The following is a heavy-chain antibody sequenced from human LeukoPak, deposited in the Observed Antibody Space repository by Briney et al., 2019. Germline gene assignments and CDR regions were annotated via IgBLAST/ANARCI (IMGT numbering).Heavy chain of an antibody. CDR2: IYNSGST. V-gene: IGHV4-59*01. Sequence: PSETLSLTCAVYGGSFSGYYWSWIRQAPGKGLEWIGYIYNSGSTNYNPSLKSRVTISVDTSKNQFSLKLSSVTAADTAVYYCARMTPGDYFQYWGQGTLVTVSS. J-gene: IGHJ4*02. CDR1: GGSFSGYY. CDR3: ARMTPGDYFQY.